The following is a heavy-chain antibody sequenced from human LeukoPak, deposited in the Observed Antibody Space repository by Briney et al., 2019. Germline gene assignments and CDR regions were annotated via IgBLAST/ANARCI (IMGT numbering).Heavy chain of an antibody. CDR2: ISYDGSNK. CDR1: GFTFSSYA. V-gene: IGHV3-30-3*01. D-gene: IGHD3-9*01. CDR3: ARDRTSPYDILTGYSYYFDY. J-gene: IGHJ4*02. Sequence: GRSLRLSCAASGFTFSSYAMHWVRQAPGKGLEWVAVISYDGSNKYYADSVKGRFTISRDNSKNTLYLQMNSLRAEDTAVYYCARDRTSPYDILTGYSYYFDYWGQGTLVTVSS.